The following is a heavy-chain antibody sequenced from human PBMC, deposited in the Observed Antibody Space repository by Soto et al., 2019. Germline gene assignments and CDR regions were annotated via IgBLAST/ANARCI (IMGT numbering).Heavy chain of an antibody. Sequence: QLQLQESGPGLVKPSETLSLPCTVSGGSISSSSFYWAWIRQPPGKGLEWIGSIYYSGSTSYSPSHKSPLNITLYTSKNQSSLNLNSVTAADTAVYYCARLPQYCSRGTSGVYWGQGTLVIVSS. V-gene: IGHV4-39*01. J-gene: IGHJ4*02. CDR3: ARLPQYCSRGTSGVY. CDR1: GGSISSSSFY. D-gene: IGHD2-15*01. CDR2: IYYSGST.